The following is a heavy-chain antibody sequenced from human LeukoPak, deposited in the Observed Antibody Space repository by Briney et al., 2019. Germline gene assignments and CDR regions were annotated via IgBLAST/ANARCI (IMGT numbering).Heavy chain of an antibody. V-gene: IGHV5-51*01. Sequence: PGDALKISCKSPGYTSSTYWIAWVRQLPGKGLEWVRTIYPGDSDTRYGPSLQGQVTISADKSINTAYLQWSSLKASDTAMYYCARTLTVAVMYAGHVAYWGEGSLVSV. D-gene: IGHD2-8*01. CDR2: IYPGDSDT. J-gene: IGHJ4*02. CDR3: ARTLTVAVMYAGHVAY. CDR1: GYTSSTYW.